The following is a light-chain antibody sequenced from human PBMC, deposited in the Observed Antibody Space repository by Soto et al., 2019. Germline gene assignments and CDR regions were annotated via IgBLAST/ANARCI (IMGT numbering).Light chain of an antibody. CDR2: AND. Sequence: QSVLTQPPSASGPPGQRVTISCSGRTSNIGSNFVNWYQYLPGTAPKLLIYANDRRPPGVADRFSGSRSGTSASLAISGLQSEDEADYFCSSWDDSLTGPVFGGGTKLTVL. CDR3: SSWDDSLTGPV. CDR1: TSNIGSNF. J-gene: IGLJ2*01. V-gene: IGLV1-44*01.